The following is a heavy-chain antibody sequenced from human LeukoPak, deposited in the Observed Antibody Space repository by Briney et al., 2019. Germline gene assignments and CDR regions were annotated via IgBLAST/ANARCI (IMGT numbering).Heavy chain of an antibody. J-gene: IGHJ4*02. CDR2: ISSNGGST. Sequence: PGGSLRLSCSASGFTFSSYAMHWVRQAPGKGLEYVSAISSNGGSTYYADSVKGRFIISRDNSKNTLYLQMSSLRAEDTAVYYCVKEGYGYVYVSWPFFDYWGQGTLVTVSS. CDR3: VKEGYGYVYVSWPFFDY. D-gene: IGHD5-18*01. V-gene: IGHV3-64D*06. CDR1: GFTFSSYA.